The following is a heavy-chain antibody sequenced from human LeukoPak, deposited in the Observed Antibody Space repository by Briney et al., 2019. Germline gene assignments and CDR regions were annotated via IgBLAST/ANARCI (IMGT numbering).Heavy chain of an antibody. D-gene: IGHD6-13*01. V-gene: IGHV3-48*01. CDR3: ASGAAVGTSRFNY. CDR2: ISSSGSTT. Sequence: GGSLRLSCAASGFTFSSYAMSWVRQAPGKGLEWVSYISSSGSTTYYADSVKGRFTISRDNAKNSLYLQMKSLRAEDTAVYYCASGAAVGTSRFNYWGQGTPVTVSS. J-gene: IGHJ4*02. CDR1: GFTFSSYA.